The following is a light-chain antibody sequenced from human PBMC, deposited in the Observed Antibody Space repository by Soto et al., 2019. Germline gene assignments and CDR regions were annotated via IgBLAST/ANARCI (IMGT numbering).Light chain of an antibody. CDR1: SSDVGGYNS. Sequence: QSVLTQPASVSGSPGQSITISCTGTSSDVGGYNSVSWYQQHPGKAPKLMIYEVSNRPSGVSNRFSGSKSGNTASLTISGLQAEDEADYYCSSYTSSSVYVFGTGTKVTVL. CDR2: EVS. J-gene: IGLJ1*01. V-gene: IGLV2-14*01. CDR3: SSYTSSSVYV.